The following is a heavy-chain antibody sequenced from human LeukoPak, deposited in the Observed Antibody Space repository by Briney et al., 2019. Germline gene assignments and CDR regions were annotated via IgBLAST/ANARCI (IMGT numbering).Heavy chain of an antibody. J-gene: IGHJ5*02. V-gene: IGHV1-8*01. D-gene: IGHD5-12*01. CDR1: GYTFTNDD. CDR3: ARAAVATRRGSWFDP. CDR2: MNPNNGNT. Sequence: GASVKVSCKASGYTFTNDDINWMRQATGQGLEWMGWMNPNNGNTGYAQKFQGRVAMTRNTSINTAYMELSSLRSEDTAVYYCARAAVATRRGSWFDPWGQGTLVTVSS.